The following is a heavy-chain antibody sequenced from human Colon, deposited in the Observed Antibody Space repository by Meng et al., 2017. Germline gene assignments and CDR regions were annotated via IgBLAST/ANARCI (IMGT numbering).Heavy chain of an antibody. D-gene: IGHD4-23*01. V-gene: IGHV4-4*01. CDR1: GGSISSNNW. Sequence: HASGPGQMHPLATLSITLTVSGGSISSNNWWSWVRQSPGRGLEWISEIYQSGSTNYRPSLKSRVTISLDKSKNQFSLKVSYMTAADTAVYFCARVPTTVDPFESWGQGTLVIVSS. CDR2: IYQSGST. CDR3: ARVPTTVDPFES. J-gene: IGHJ4*02.